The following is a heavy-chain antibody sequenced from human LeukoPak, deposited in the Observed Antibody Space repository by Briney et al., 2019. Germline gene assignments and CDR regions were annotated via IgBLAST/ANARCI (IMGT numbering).Heavy chain of an antibody. D-gene: IGHD4-17*01. J-gene: IGHJ6*02. CDR1: GGSISSSSYY. Sequence: SETLSLTCTVSGGSISSSSYYWGWIRQPPGKGLEWIGSIYYSGSTYYNPSLKSRVTISVDTSKNQFSLKLSSVTAADTAVYYCARHYGDYMNYYYYYGMDVGGQGTTVTVSS. CDR2: IYYSGST. CDR3: ARHYGDYMNYYYYYGMDV. V-gene: IGHV4-39*01.